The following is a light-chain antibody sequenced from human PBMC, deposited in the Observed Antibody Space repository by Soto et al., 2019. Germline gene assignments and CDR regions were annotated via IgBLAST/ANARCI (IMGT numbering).Light chain of an antibody. Sequence: EIVMTQSPATLSVSPGERATLSCRASQSVNNNLAWYQQKPGQAPRLLIHAVSARAAGVPASFSGSGSGTEFTLTISSLQSEDFAVYYCQQYDDWPRTFGQGT. CDR1: QSVNNN. V-gene: IGKV3-15*01. J-gene: IGKJ1*01. CDR3: QQYDDWPRT. CDR2: AVS.